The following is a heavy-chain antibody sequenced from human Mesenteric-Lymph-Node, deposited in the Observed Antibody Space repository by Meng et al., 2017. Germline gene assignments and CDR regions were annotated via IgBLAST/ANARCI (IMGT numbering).Heavy chain of an antibody. V-gene: IGHV1-2*02. CDR1: GYTFTGYY. CDR3: ARDFKVVTAIPLPQY. Sequence: ASVKVSCKASGYTFTGYYMHWVRQAPGQGLEWMGWINPNSGGTNYAQKFQGRVTMTRDTSISTAYMELSRLRSDDTAVYYCARDFKVVTAIPLPQYWGQGTQVTVSS. CDR2: INPNSGGT. J-gene: IGHJ4*02. D-gene: IGHD2-21*02.